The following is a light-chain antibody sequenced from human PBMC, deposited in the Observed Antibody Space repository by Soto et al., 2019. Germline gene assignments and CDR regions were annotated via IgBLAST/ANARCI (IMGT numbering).Light chain of an antibody. CDR3: LQHYSYPPT. J-gene: IGKJ4*01. CDR2: AAS. V-gene: IGKV1-17*01. CDR1: QGIRND. Sequence: DIQMTQSPSSLSASVGDRVTITCRASQGIRNDLGWYQQKPGKAPKRLLYAASSLQSGVQSRFCSSRSGTEFTLTISSLQTEEFTNYYCLQHYSYPPTFGGGTKVEIK.